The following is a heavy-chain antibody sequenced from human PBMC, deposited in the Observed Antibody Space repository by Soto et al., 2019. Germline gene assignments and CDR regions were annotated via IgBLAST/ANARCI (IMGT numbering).Heavy chain of an antibody. Sequence: SQTLSLTCAISGDSVSSNSAAWNWIRQSPSTGLEWLGRTYYRSKWYNHYAVSLKSRITVNPDTPKNLFSLQLNSVTPEDTAVYYCARSGPGGYIDYWGQGTLVTVSS. CDR1: GDSVSSNSAA. CDR2: TYYRSKWYN. J-gene: IGHJ4*02. V-gene: IGHV6-1*01. D-gene: IGHD3-22*01. CDR3: ARSGPGGYIDY.